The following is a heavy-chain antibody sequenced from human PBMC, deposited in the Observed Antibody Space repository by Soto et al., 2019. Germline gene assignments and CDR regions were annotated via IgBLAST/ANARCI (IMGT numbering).Heavy chain of an antibody. CDR1: GFTFSDYA. D-gene: IGHD6-19*01. Sequence: VQLVESGGGVVQPGRSLRLSCAASGFTFSDYAMHWVRQAPGKGLEWVAVVSHDGSNTLYADSVKGRFTISRDSSKNTVSLEMTSLRAEDTALYYCAKGGRQWLVTSDFNYWGQGALVTVSS. CDR2: VSHDGSNT. V-gene: IGHV3-30*18. J-gene: IGHJ4*02. CDR3: AKGGRQWLVTSDFNY.